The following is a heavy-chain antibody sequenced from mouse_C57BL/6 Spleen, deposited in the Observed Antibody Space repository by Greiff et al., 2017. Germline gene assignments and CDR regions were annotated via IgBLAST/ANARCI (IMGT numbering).Heavy chain of an antibody. J-gene: IGHJ3*01. CDR3: ASGGFYYGYGGFAY. CDR1: GYTFTSYW. CDR2: IHPNSGST. D-gene: IGHD2-2*01. V-gene: IGHV1-64*01. Sequence: QVQLQQPGAELVKPGASVKLSCKASGYTFTSYWMHWVKQRPGQGLEWIGMIHPNSGSTNYNEKFKSKATLTVDKSSSTAYMQLSSLTSEDSAVYYCASGGFYYGYGGFAYWCQGTLVTVSA.